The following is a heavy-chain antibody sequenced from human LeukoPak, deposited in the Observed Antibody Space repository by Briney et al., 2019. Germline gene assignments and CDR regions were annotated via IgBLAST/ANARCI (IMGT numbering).Heavy chain of an antibody. CDR1: GFTFSNYG. Sequence: GGSLRLSCAVSGFTFSNYGMHWVRQAPGKGLEWVAFIRSDGSNKYYADSVKGRFTISRDSSKNTLYLQMNSLRAEDTAVYYCAKARYYYDSSGYSLFDCWSQGTLVTVSS. D-gene: IGHD3-22*01. CDR3: AKARYYYDSSGYSLFDC. CDR2: IRSDGSNK. J-gene: IGHJ4*02. V-gene: IGHV3-30*02.